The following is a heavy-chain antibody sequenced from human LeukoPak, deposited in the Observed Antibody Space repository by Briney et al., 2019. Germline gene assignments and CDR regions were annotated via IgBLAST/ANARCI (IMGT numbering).Heavy chain of an antibody. CDR3: ARGYCSSTSCNDAFDI. V-gene: IGHV1-18*01. D-gene: IGHD2-2*01. CDR2: ISAYNGNT. J-gene: IGHJ3*02. Sequence: GASVKVSCKASGYTFTSYGISWVRQAPEQGLEWMGWISAYNGNTNYAQKLQGRVTMTTDTSTSTAYMELRSLRSDDTAVYYCARGYCSSTSCNDAFDIWGQGTMVTVSS. CDR1: GYTFTSYG.